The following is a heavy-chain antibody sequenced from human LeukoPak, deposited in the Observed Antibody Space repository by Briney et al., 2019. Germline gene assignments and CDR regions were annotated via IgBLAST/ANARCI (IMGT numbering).Heavy chain of an antibody. J-gene: IGHJ4*02. CDR3: ARAQGSGWSY. V-gene: IGHV3-48*04. D-gene: IGHD6-19*01. CDR2: ISSSGSTI. Sequence: GGSLRLSCAASGFTFSSYSMNWVRQAPGKGLEWVSYISSSGSTIYYADSVKGRFTISRDNAKNSLYLQMNSLRAEDTAVYYCARAQGSGWSYWGQGTLVTVSS. CDR1: GFTFSSYS.